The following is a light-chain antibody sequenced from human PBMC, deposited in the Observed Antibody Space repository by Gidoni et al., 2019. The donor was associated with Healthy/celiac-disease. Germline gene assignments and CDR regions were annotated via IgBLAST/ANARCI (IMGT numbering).Light chain of an antibody. CDR1: SSNIVNNT. Sequence: QSVLTQPPSASGTPGQRVTISCSGSSSNIVNNTVNWYQQLPGTAPKLLIYSNNQRPSWVPDRFSGSKSGTSASLAISGLQSEDEADYYCAAWDDSLNVVVFGGGTKLTVL. V-gene: IGLV1-44*01. CDR2: SNN. CDR3: AAWDDSLNVVV. J-gene: IGLJ2*01.